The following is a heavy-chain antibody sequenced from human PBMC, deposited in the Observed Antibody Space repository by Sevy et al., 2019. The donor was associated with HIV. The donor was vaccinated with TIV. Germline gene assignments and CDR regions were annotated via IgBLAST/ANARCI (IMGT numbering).Heavy chain of an antibody. CDR1: EFIFSSHA. CDR2: ISGNVENT. V-gene: IGHV3-23*01. Sequence: GGSLRLSCAASEFIFSSHAVSWVRQAPGKGLEWVSAISGNVENTHYADSVRGRFTISRDNFKNTLYLQMNSLRAEDTALYYCARDGRGISAFDIWGPGTMVTVSS. D-gene: IGHD3-3*02. J-gene: IGHJ3*02. CDR3: ARDGRGISAFDI.